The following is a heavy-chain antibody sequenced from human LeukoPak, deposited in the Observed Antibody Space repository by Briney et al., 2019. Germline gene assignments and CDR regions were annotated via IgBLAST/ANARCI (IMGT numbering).Heavy chain of an antibody. J-gene: IGHJ5*02. CDR3: ARRGSTYCSRGSCYGWFDP. Sequence: PSETLSLTCAVYGGSFSGYCWSWSRQPPGKGLEWIGEINHSGSTNYNPSLKSRVTISVDTSKNQFSLKLSSVTAADTAVYYCARRGSTYCSRGSCYGWFDPWGQGTPVTVSS. CDR2: INHSGST. CDR1: GGSFSGYC. D-gene: IGHD2-15*01. V-gene: IGHV4-34*01.